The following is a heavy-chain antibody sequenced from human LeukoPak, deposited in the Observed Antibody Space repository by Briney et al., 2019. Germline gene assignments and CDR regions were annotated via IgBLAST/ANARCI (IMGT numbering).Heavy chain of an antibody. J-gene: IGHJ4*02. D-gene: IGHD3-9*01. CDR1: GGSISSGDYY. Sequence: SETLSLTCTVSGGSISSGDYYWSWIRQPPGKGLEWIGYIYYSGSTYYNPSLKSRVTISVDTSKNRFSLKLSSVTAADTAVYDCARALVRYYDILTGYYYFDYWGQGTLVTVSS. CDR3: ARALVRYYDILTGYYYFDY. V-gene: IGHV4-30-4*01. CDR2: IYYSGST.